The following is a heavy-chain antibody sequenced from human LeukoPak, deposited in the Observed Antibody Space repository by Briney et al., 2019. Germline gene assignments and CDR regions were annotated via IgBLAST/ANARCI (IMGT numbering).Heavy chain of an antibody. J-gene: IGHJ4*02. CDR1: GGSISSGGYY. V-gene: IGHV4-39*07. Sequence: SETLSLTCTVSGGSISSGGYYWGWIRQPPGKGLEWIGSIYYSGSTYYNPSLKSRVTISVDTSKNQFSLKLSSVTAADTAVYYCARSGRFLEWLFLPFYWGQGTLVTVSS. CDR2: IYYSGST. CDR3: ARSGRFLEWLFLPFY. D-gene: IGHD3-3*01.